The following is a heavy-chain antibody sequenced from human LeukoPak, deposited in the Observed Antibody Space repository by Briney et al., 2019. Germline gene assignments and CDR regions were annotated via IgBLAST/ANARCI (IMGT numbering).Heavy chain of an antibody. J-gene: IGHJ3*02. CDR1: GGSFSGYY. Sequence: PSETLSLTCAVYGGSFSGYYWSWIRQPPGKGLEWIGEINHSGSTNYNPSLKSRVTISVDTSKNQFSLKLSSVTAADTAVYYCARYIVGATHAFDIWGQGTMVTVSS. CDR3: ARYIVGATHAFDI. D-gene: IGHD1-26*01. V-gene: IGHV4-34*01. CDR2: INHSGST.